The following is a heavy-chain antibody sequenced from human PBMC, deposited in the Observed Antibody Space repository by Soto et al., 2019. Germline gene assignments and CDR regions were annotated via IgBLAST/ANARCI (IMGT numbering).Heavy chain of an antibody. CDR3: ASGSLYSGSYWGGYYYYYGMDV. V-gene: IGHV4-4*03. CDR2: IYHSGST. CDR1: GGSISSSNW. J-gene: IGHJ6*02. D-gene: IGHD1-26*01. Sequence: PETLCLTCAASGGSISSSNWWSWVRQPPGKGLEWIGEIYHSGSTNYNPSLKSRVTISVDKSKNQFSLKLSSVTAADTAVYYCASGSLYSGSYWGGYYYYYGMDVWGQGTTVT.